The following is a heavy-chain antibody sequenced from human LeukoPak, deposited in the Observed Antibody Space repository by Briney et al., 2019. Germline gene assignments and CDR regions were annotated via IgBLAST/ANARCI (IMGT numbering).Heavy chain of an antibody. CDR3: ARDQKNTFGGGYYFDY. J-gene: IGHJ4*02. CDR1: GFTFSTYW. CDR2: IKQDGSEK. Sequence: GGSLRLSCAASGFTFSTYWMSWVRQAPGKGLEWVANIKQDGSEKYYVDSVKDRFTFSRDNAKNSLYLQMNSLRAEDTAVYYCARDQKNTFGGGYYFDYWGQGTLATVSS. D-gene: IGHD3-16*01. V-gene: IGHV3-7*04.